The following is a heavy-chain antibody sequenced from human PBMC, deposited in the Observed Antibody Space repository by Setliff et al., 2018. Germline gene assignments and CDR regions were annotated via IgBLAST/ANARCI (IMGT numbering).Heavy chain of an antibody. CDR2: INWNGDRT. V-gene: IGHV3-20*04. Sequence: PGGSLRLSCAASGFTFDVYDLNWVRQAPGKGLEWVSSINWNGDRTGYADSVKGRFTISRDNAKNSLYLQMNSLRVEDTAVYYCARDGVPPLNYNFWSGNFEFWGQGTLVTVSS. CDR1: GFTFDVYD. J-gene: IGHJ4*02. CDR3: ARDGVPPLNYNFWSGNFEF. D-gene: IGHD3-3*01.